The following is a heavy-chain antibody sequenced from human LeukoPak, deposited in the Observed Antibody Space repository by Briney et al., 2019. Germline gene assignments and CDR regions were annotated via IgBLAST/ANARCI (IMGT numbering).Heavy chain of an antibody. CDR3: AKETDFWSGYWS. CDR2: IIPVSGSA. D-gene: IGHD3-3*01. CDR1: GGTFGDYG. J-gene: IGHJ5*02. Sequence: ASVKVSCKASGGTFGDYGINWLQQAPGQGLEWMGGIIPVSGSANYLQKFQGRVTITADESTSTAYMELSSLRAEDTAVYYCAKETDFWSGYWSWGQGTLVTVSS. V-gene: IGHV1-69*13.